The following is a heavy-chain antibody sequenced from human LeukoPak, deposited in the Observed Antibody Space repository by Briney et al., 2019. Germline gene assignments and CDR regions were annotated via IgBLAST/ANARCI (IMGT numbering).Heavy chain of an antibody. CDR2: IYYSGST. CDR1: GGSFSSSSYY. D-gene: IGHD3-22*01. Sequence: SETLSLTCTVSGGSFSSSSYYWGWLRQPPGMGLEWFGSIYYSGSTYYNPSLKSRVTISVDTSKNQFSLKLSSVTAADTVAYYCASRQSYYDSSGPPRVDAFDIWGQGTMVTVSS. J-gene: IGHJ3*02. CDR3: ASRQSYYDSSGPPRVDAFDI. V-gene: IGHV4-39*01.